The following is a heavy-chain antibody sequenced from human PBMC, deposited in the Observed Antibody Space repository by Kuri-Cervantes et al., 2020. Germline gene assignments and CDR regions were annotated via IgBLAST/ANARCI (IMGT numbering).Heavy chain of an antibody. CDR2: IKQDGSEK. CDR3: AREGQGYCSSTSCPFDY. V-gene: IGHV3-7*01. CDR1: GFTSSSYW. D-gene: IGHD2-2*01. Sequence: GESLKISCAASGFTSSSYWMSWVRQAPGKGLEWVANIKQDGSEKYYVDSVKGRFTISRDNAKNSLYLQMNSLRAEDTAVYYCAREGQGYCSSTSCPFDYWGQGTLVTVSS. J-gene: IGHJ4*02.